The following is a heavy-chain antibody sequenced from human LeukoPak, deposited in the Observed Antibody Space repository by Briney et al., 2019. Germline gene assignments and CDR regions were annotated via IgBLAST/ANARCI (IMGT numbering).Heavy chain of an antibody. CDR2: IIPILGMA. CDR3: ARDNYFDVYNWFDP. Sequence: ASVKVSCKASGGTFSSYAISWVRQAPGQGLEWMGRIIPILGMANYAQKFQGRVTITADKSTSTAYMELSSLRSEDTAVYYCARDNYFDVYNWFDPWGQGTLVTVSS. D-gene: IGHD3-9*01. V-gene: IGHV1-69*04. CDR1: GGTFSSYA. J-gene: IGHJ5*02.